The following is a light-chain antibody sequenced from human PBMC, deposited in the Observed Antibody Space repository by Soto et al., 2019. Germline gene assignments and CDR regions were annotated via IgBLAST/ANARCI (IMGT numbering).Light chain of an antibody. CDR1: SPNVGIYNL. J-gene: IGLJ3*02. CDR2: EGF. Sequence: QSVLTQPASVSGSPGQSITISCTGTSPNVGIYNLVSWYQQHPGKAPKLIIYEGFKRPSGVSNRFSGSKSGNAASLTISGLQAEDEADYHCCSYAGGSTVTFGGGTKLTV. V-gene: IGLV2-23*01. CDR3: CSYAGGSTVT.